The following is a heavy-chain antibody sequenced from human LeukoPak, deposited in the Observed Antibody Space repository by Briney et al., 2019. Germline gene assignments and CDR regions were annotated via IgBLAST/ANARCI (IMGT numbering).Heavy chain of an antibody. D-gene: IGHD3-3*01. CDR3: ARSGYDFWSGYSHNWFDP. V-gene: IGHV4-39*07. Sequence: SETLSLTCTVSGGSISSSGHSWGWIRQPPGKGLEWTGTIYYTGRTYYNPSLKSRVTISVDTSKNQFSLKLSSVTAADTAVYYCARSGYDFWSGYSHNWFDPWGRGTLVTVSS. CDR2: IYYTGRT. CDR1: GGSISSSGHS. J-gene: IGHJ5*02.